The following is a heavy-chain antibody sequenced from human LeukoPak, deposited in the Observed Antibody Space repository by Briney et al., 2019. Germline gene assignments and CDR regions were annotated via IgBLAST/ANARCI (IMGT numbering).Heavy chain of an antibody. V-gene: IGHV4-59*01. CDR3: ARHPYVGAPTFDY. CDR2: IYYSGST. D-gene: IGHD1-26*01. CDR1: GGSISSYY. Sequence: SETLSLTCTVSGGSISSYYWSWIRQPPGKGLEWIGYIYYSGSTNYNPSLKSRVTISVDTSKNQFSLKLSSVTAADTAVYYRARHPYVGAPTFDYWGRGTLVTVSS. J-gene: IGHJ4*02.